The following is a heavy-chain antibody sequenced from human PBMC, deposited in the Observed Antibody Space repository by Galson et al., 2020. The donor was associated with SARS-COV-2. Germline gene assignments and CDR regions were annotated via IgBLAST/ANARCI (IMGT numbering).Heavy chain of an antibody. D-gene: IGHD1-26*01. Sequence: GGSLRLSCAASGFTFDDYAMHWVRQAPGKGLEWVSGITWNSGTIGYADSVKGRSTISRDNAKNSLYLQMNSLRAEDTALYYCVKDRVVGATTDIYYFDYWGQGTLITVSS. CDR1: GFTFDDYA. V-gene: IGHV3-9*01. J-gene: IGHJ4*02. CDR2: ITWNSGTI. CDR3: VKDRVVGATTDIYYFDY.